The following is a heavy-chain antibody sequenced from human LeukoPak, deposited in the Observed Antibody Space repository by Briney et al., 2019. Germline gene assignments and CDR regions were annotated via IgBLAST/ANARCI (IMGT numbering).Heavy chain of an antibody. CDR1: GGSISSYY. Sequence: KPSETLSLTCTVSGGSISSYYWSWIRQSPGKGLEWIGYIYDSGSTNYNPSLKSRVTISVDTSKNQFSLKLSSVTAADTAVYYCARGRGSGSHGEVAFDIWGQGTMVTVSS. D-gene: IGHD1-26*01. V-gene: IGHV4-59*08. CDR2: IYDSGST. J-gene: IGHJ3*02. CDR3: ARGRGSGSHGEVAFDI.